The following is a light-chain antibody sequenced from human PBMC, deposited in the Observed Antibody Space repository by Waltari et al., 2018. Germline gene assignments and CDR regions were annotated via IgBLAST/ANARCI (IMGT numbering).Light chain of an antibody. V-gene: IGKV3-11*01. Sequence: EIVLTQSPDILSLSPGETATLSCRASQSVSNYLAWYQQKLGQAPRLLIYDASTRAPGIPARFSGSGSGTDFTLTISGLEPEDFAVYFCQHYNNWPPWTFGQGTKVEIK. CDR3: QHYNNWPPWT. CDR1: QSVSNY. CDR2: DAS. J-gene: IGKJ1*01.